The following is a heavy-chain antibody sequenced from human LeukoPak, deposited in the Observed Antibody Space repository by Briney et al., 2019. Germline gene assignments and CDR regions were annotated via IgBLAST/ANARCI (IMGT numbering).Heavy chain of an antibody. CDR1: GGSFSGYY. CDR2: IYYSGST. CDR3: ARVHSSSWHFDY. J-gene: IGHJ4*02. D-gene: IGHD6-13*01. Sequence: SETLSLTCAVYGGSFSGYYWSWIRQHPGKGLEWIGYIYYSGSTYYNPSLKSRVTISVDTSKNQFSLKLSSVTAADTAVYYCARVHSSSWHFDYWGQGTLVTVSS. V-gene: IGHV4-31*11.